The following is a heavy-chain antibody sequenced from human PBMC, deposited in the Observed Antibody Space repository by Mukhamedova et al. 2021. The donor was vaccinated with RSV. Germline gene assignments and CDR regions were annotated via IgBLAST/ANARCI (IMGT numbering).Heavy chain of an antibody. J-gene: IGHJ4*02. CDR2: IYYSGST. D-gene: IGHD5-24*01. V-gene: IGHV4-39*01. Sequence: IGSIYYSGSTYYNPSLKSRVTISVDTSKNQFSLKLSSVTAADTAVYYCARQGEVVKVANQFDYWGQGTLVTVSS. CDR3: ARQGEVVKVANQFDY.